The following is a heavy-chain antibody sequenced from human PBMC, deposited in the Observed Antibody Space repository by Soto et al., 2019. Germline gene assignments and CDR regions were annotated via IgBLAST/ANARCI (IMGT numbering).Heavy chain of an antibody. Sequence: PSETLSLTCTVSGGSISSYYWSWIRQPPGKGLEWIGYIYYSGSTNYNPSLKSRVTISVDTSKNQFSLKLSSVTAADTAVYYCARTYYYDSSGYYLERWAFDIWGQGTMVTGSS. V-gene: IGHV4-59*12. J-gene: IGHJ3*02. D-gene: IGHD3-22*01. CDR3: ARTYYYDSSGYYLERWAFDI. CDR1: GGSISSYY. CDR2: IYYSGST.